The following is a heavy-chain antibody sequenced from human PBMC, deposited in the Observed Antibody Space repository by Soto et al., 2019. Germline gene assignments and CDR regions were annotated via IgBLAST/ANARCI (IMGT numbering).Heavy chain of an antibody. J-gene: IGHJ6*02. CDR2: ISPYNGHT. Sequence: QVQLVQSAGEVKKPGASVKVSCKASGYSFTSYGISWVRRAPGQGLEWMGWISPYNGHTQFVERFQGRVTMTTDTSTKTASMELRSLRSDDTAHYYCARDLTIVPATHPRLENYGMDVWGQGTTVIVSS. CDR3: ARDLTIVPATHPRLENYGMDV. CDR1: GYSFTSYG. D-gene: IGHD2-2*01. V-gene: IGHV1-18*01.